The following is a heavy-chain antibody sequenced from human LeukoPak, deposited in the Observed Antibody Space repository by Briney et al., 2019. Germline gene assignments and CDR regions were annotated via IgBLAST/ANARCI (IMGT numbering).Heavy chain of an antibody. CDR2: IYYSGST. J-gene: IGHJ4*02. V-gene: IGHV4-59*08. CDR3: ARHESNYDILTGYYISPFDY. Sequence: SETLSLTCTVSGGSISSYYWSWIRQPPGKGLEWIGYIYYSGSTNYNPSLKSRVTISVDTSRNQFSLKLSSVTAADTAVYYCARHESNYDILTGYYISPFDYWGQGTLVTVSS. CDR1: GGSISSYY. D-gene: IGHD3-9*01.